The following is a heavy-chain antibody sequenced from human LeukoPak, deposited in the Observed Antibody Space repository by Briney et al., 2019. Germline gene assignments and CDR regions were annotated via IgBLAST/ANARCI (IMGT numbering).Heavy chain of an antibody. Sequence: GGSLRLSCAASGITFSNYWMTWVRQAPGKGLEWVANIKPDGSDKYYVDSVKGRFTISRGNSKNSLYLEMNSLRTEDTALYYCAGGGYTYGYDYWGQGTLVTVSS. CDR3: AGGGYTYGYDY. CDR1: GITFSNYW. V-gene: IGHV3-7*03. D-gene: IGHD5-18*01. J-gene: IGHJ4*02. CDR2: IKPDGSDK.